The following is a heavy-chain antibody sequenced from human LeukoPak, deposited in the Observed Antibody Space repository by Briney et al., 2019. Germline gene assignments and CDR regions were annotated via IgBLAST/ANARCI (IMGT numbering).Heavy chain of an antibody. CDR1: GGSFGGYY. CDR3: ARGRRYCSSTSCYHPYYYMDV. J-gene: IGHJ6*03. V-gene: IGHV4-34*01. D-gene: IGHD2-2*01. Sequence: SETLSLTCAVYGGSFGGYYWSWIRQPPGKGLEWIGEINHSGSTNYNPSLKSRVTISVDTSKNQFSLKPSSVTAADTAVYYCARGRRYCSSTSCYHPYYYMDVWGKGTTVTVSS. CDR2: INHSGST.